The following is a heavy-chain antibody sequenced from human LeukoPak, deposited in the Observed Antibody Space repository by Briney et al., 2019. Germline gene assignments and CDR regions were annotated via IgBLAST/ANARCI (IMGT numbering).Heavy chain of an antibody. J-gene: IGHJ4*02. D-gene: IGHD2-2*01. V-gene: IGHV3-33*01. Sequence: GRSLRLSCAASGFIFSSYGMHWVRQAPGKGLEWVAVIWYDGSNKYYANSVKGRSTISRDNSKNTLYLQMNSLRAEDTAVYYCARVKYCSSASCYVSFDYWGQGTLVTVSS. CDR2: IWYDGSNK. CDR3: ARVKYCSSASCYVSFDY. CDR1: GFIFSSYG.